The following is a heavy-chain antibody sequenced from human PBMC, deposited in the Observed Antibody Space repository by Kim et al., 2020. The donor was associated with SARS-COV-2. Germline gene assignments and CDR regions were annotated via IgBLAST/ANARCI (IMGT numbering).Heavy chain of an antibody. CDR2: ISYDGSNK. CDR3: RTRARQEANRDGYNHPFDY. CDR1: GFTFSSYA. V-gene: IGHV3-30*04. J-gene: IGHJ4*02. Sequence: GGSLRLSCAASGFTFSSYAMHWVRQAPGKGLEWVAVISYDGSNKYYVDSVKGRFTISRDNSKNTLYLQMNSLRAEDTAVYYCRTRARQEANRDGYNHPFDYWGQGTLVTVSS. D-gene: IGHD5-12*01.